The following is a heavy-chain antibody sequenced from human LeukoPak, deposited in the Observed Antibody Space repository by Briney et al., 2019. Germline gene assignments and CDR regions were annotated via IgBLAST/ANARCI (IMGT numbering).Heavy chain of an antibody. Sequence: GGSLRLSCAASGFTFSSYAMSWVRQAPGKGLEWVSAISGSGGSTYYADSVKGRFTISRDNSKNTLYLQMNSLRAEDTAVYYCAKSRAGPYSSPGMVFYDIWGQGTMVTVSS. J-gene: IGHJ3*02. D-gene: IGHD6-13*01. V-gene: IGHV3-23*01. CDR2: ISGSGGST. CDR1: GFTFSSYA. CDR3: AKSRAGPYSSPGMVFYDI.